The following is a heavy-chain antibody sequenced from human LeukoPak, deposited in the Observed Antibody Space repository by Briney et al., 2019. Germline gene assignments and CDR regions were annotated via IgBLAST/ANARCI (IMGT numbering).Heavy chain of an antibody. D-gene: IGHD3-3*01. CDR1: GGSISSGGYY. J-gene: IGHJ5*02. CDR2: INHSGST. Sequence: PSETLSLTCTVSGGSISSGGYYWSWIRQPPGKGLEWIGEINHSGSTNYNPSLKSRVTISVDTSKNQFSLKLSSVTAADTAVYYCANQYYDFWSGYRDNWFDPWGQGTLVTVSS. CDR3: ANQYYDFWSGYRDNWFDP. V-gene: IGHV4-39*07.